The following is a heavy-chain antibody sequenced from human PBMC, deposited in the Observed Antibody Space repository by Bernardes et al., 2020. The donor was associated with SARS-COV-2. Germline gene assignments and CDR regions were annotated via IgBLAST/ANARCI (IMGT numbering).Heavy chain of an antibody. CDR3: AKDHPISYQLLNAFDI. D-gene: IGHD2-2*01. V-gene: IGHV3-23*01. CDR1: GFTFSSYA. J-gene: IGHJ3*02. Sequence: GGSLSLSCAASGFTFSSYAMSWVRQAPGKGLEWVSAISGSGGSTYYADSVKGRFTISRDNSKNTLYLQMNSLRAEDTAVYYCAKDHPISYQLLNAFDIWGQGTMVTVSS. CDR2: ISGSGGST.